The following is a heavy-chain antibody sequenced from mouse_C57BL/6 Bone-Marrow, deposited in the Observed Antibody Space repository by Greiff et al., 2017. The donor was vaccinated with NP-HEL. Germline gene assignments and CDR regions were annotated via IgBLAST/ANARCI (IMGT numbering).Heavy chain of an antibody. CDR2: IYPGSGNT. Sequence: QVQLQQSGPELVKPGASVKISCKASGYSFTSYYIHWVKQRPGQGLEWIGWIYPGSGNTKYNEKFKGKATLTADTSSSTAYMQLSSLTSEDSAVYYCARGYYYGSRSLYWYFDVWGTGTTVTVSS. V-gene: IGHV1-66*01. D-gene: IGHD1-1*01. J-gene: IGHJ1*03. CDR3: ARGYYYGSRSLYWYFDV. CDR1: GYSFTSYY.